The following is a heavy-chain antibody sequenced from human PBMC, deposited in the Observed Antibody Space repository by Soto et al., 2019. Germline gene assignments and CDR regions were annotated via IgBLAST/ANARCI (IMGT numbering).Heavy chain of an antibody. CDR2: IIPIFGTA. Sequence: QVQLVQSGAEVKKPGSSVKVSCKASGGTFSSYAISWVRQAPGQGLEWMGGIIPIFGTANYAQKFQGRVTITADESTSTVYMEMSSLRSEDTAVYSCAREPIDSSPSVDYYYYGMDVWGQGTTVTVSS. V-gene: IGHV1-69*01. J-gene: IGHJ6*02. CDR3: AREPIDSSPSVDYYYYGMDV. D-gene: IGHD6-6*01. CDR1: GGTFSSYA.